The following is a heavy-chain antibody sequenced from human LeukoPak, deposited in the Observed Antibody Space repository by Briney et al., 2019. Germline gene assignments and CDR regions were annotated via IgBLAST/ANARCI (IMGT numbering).Heavy chain of an antibody. J-gene: IGHJ6*04. CDR1: GDSVSSNSAA. CDR2: TYYRSKWYN. Sequence: SQTLSLTCAISGDSVSSNSAAWNWIRQSPSRGLEWLGRTYYRSKWYNDYAVSVKSRITINPDTSKNQFSLQLNSVTPEDTAVYYCARELSRFCTDTSCAYPHPLDVWGRGTTVTVSS. D-gene: IGHD2-2*01. CDR3: ARELSRFCTDTSCAYPHPLDV. V-gene: IGHV6-1*01.